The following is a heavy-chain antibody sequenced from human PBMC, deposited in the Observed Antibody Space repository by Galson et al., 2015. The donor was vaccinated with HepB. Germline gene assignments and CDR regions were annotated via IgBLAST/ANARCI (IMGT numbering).Heavy chain of an antibody. CDR3: AKALCGYSYGCSDSDI. Sequence: SLRLSCAASGFTFDDYAMHWVRQAPGKGLEWVSGISWNSGSIGYADSVKGRFTISRDNAKNSLYLQMNSLRAEDTALYYCAKALCGYSYGCSDSDIWGQGTMVTVAS. V-gene: IGHV3-9*01. J-gene: IGHJ3*02. CDR1: GFTFDDYA. CDR2: ISWNSGSI. D-gene: IGHD5-18*01.